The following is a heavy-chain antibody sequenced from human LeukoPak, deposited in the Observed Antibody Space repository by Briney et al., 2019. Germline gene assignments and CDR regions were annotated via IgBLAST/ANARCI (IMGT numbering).Heavy chain of an antibody. D-gene: IGHD3-22*01. CDR2: FNPGGGGT. J-gene: IGHJ4*02. CDR3: ARGGDYYDSSGYHYAATH. V-gene: IGHV1-46*01. CDR1: GYTFTSYY. Sequence: VASVKVSCKASGYTFTSYYIHWVRQAPGQGLEWMGIFNPGGGGTSYAQKFQGRVTMTMDTSTSTVYMDLSSLRSEDTAVYYCARGGDYYDSSGYHYAATHWGQGTLVTVSS.